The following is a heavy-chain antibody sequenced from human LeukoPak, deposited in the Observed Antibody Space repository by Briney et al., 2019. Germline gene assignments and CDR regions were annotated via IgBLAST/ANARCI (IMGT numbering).Heavy chain of an antibody. CDR2: ISAYNGNT. V-gene: IGHV1-18*01. J-gene: IGHJ4*02. Sequence: GASVKVSCKASGGTFSSYTISWVRQAPGQGLEWMGWISAYNGNTNYAQKLQGRVTMTTDTSTSTAYMELRSLRSDDTAVYYCARDRPYSSSYLTPVYDYWGQGTLVTASS. D-gene: IGHD6-6*01. CDR1: GGTFSSYT. CDR3: ARDRPYSSSYLTPVYDY.